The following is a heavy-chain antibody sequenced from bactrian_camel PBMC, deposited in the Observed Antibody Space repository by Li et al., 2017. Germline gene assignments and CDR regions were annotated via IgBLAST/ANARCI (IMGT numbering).Heavy chain of an antibody. D-gene: IGHD4*01. V-gene: IGHV3S31*01. CDR1: GFMLSRFA. CDR2: MTYVRGTT. Sequence: QLVESGGGLVQPGGSLRLSCAASGFMLSRFAMSWVRQAPGKGLEWLSAMTYVRGTTYYADSVKGRFTISRGNAKNTLYLQMNSLKLEDTAVYYCAAAGRAYSDYAGYWGQGTQVTVS. CDR3: AAAGRAYSDYAGY. J-gene: IGHJ6*01.